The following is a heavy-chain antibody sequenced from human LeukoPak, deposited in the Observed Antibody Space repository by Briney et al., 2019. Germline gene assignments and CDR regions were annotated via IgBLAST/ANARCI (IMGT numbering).Heavy chain of an antibody. D-gene: IGHD1-26*01. V-gene: IGHV1-69*13. CDR3: ARDPFVGAIPSPGSYYYYGMDV. CDR2: IIPIFGTA. Sequence: ASVKVSCKASGGTFSSYAISCVRQAPGQGLEWMGGIIPIFGTANYAQKFQGRVTITADESTSTAYMELSSLRSEDTAVYYCARDPFVGAIPSPGSYYYYGMDVWGQGTTVTVSS. J-gene: IGHJ6*02. CDR1: GGTFSSYA.